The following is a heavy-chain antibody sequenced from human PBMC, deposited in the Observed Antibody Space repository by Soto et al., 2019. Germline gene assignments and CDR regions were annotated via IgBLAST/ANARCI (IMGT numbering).Heavy chain of an antibody. CDR1: GGSISSYY. CDR2: IYYSGST. Sequence: SETLSLTCTVSGGSISSYYWSWIRQPPGKGLEWIGYIYYSGSTNYNPSLKSRVTISVDTSKNQFSLKLSSVTAADTAVYYCARVRYYDSSGYYGPYYFDYWGQGTLVTVSS. V-gene: IGHV4-59*01. D-gene: IGHD3-22*01. CDR3: ARVRYYDSSGYYGPYYFDY. J-gene: IGHJ4*02.